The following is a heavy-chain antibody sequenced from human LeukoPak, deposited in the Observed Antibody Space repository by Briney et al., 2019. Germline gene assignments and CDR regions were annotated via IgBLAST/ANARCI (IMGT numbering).Heavy chain of an antibody. V-gene: IGHV3-7*01. CDR1: GFMFRDYW. CDR2: IRPDGHDK. Sequence: GGSLRLSCAVSGFMFRDYWMAWVRQAPGKGLERVANIRPDGHDKYYVESVRGRFTISRDNAQNSLSLQMDSLRVEDSAVYHCGRWGITAALDRWGQGTLVSVSS. CDR3: GRWGITAALDR. D-gene: IGHD2-2*01. J-gene: IGHJ5*02.